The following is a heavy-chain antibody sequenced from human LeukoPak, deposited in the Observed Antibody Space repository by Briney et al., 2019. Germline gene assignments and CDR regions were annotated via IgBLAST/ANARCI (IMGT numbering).Heavy chain of an antibody. V-gene: IGHV3-23*01. CDR3: AKDIRGYSSGRYKFLGAFDI. CDR1: GFTFSSYA. Sequence: GGSLRLSCAASGFTFSSYAMSWVRQAPGKGLEWVSAISGSGGSTYYADSVKGRFTISRDNSKNTLYLQMNSLRAEDTAVYYCAKDIRGYSSGRYKFLGAFDIWGQGTMVTVSS. CDR2: ISGSGGST. J-gene: IGHJ3*02. D-gene: IGHD6-19*01.